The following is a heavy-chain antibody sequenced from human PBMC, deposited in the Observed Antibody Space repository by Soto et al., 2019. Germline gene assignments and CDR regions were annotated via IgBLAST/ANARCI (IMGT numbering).Heavy chain of an antibody. D-gene: IGHD7-27*01. CDR1: GFSFSISP. V-gene: IGHV3-30-3*01. CDR2: ISYDGTNK. CDR3: ARDPKTSGGQHWAFTYFDS. J-gene: IGHJ4*02. Sequence: QVQLVESGGGVVQPGRSLRLSCAASGFSFSISPMHWVRQAPGKGPEWVALISYDGTNKFYADSVKGRFTISRDNSKSTLYLQVGSLRPEDAAVYYCARDPKTSGGQHWAFTYFDSWGQGTLVTVSS.